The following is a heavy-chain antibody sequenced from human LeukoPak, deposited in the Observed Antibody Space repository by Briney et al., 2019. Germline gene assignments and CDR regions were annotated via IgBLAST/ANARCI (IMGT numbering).Heavy chain of an antibody. CDR3: ARGRRSSSSYRLPRYYYYYMDV. Sequence: SETLSLTCTVSGGSISSYYWSWIRQPPGKGLEWIGEINHSGSTNYNPSLKSRVTISVDTSKNQFSLKLSSVTAADTAVYYCARGRRSSSSYRLPRYYYYYMDVWGKGTTDTVSS. D-gene: IGHD6-6*01. CDR1: GGSISSYY. J-gene: IGHJ6*03. CDR2: INHSGST. V-gene: IGHV4-34*01.